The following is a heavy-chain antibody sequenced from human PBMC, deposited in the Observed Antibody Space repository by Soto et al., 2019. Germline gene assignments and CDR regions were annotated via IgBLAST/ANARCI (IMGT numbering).Heavy chain of an antibody. D-gene: IGHD3-16*02. J-gene: IGHJ3*02. CDR1: GFTFSSYG. V-gene: IGHV3-30*03. CDR3: VLDYIWGSYRYGSHDAFDI. CDR2: ISYDGSNK. Sequence: GGSLRLSCAASGFTFSSYGMHWVRQAPGKGLEWVAVISYDGSNKYYADSVKGRFTISRDNSKNTLYLQMNSLRAEDTAVYYCVLDYIWGSYRYGSHDAFDIWGQGTMVTVSS.